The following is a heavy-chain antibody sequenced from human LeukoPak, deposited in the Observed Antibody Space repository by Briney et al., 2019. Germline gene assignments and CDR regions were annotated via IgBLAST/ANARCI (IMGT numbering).Heavy chain of an antibody. J-gene: IGHJ6*03. D-gene: IGHD2-21*02. CDR1: GFTFSSYA. CDR3: ARDPGDGTPGYYMNV. V-gene: IGHV3-33*08. Sequence: QPGGSLRLSCAASGFTFSSYAMSWVRQAPGKGLEWVAFIYNDGRKNLYGDSVKGRFTISRDNSKNTLYLQMNSLGAEDTAVYYCARDPGDGTPGYYMNVWGKGTTVSVSS. CDR2: IYNDGRKN.